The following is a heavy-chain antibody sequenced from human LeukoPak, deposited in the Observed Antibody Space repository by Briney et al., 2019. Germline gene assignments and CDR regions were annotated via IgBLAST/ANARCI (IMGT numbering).Heavy chain of an antibody. Sequence: SETLSLTCAVSGFSISSYYRSWIRQPPGKGLEWIGYIYTSGSTKYNPSLKKGVTISVDTSKNQFSLKFRSVTAADTAVYYCARQGGRVDTAMGRWSYMDVWGKGTTVTVSS. CDR2: IYTSGST. D-gene: IGHD5-18*01. CDR1: GFSISSYY. J-gene: IGHJ6*03. V-gene: IGHV4-4*09. CDR3: ARQGGRVDTAMGRWSYMDV.